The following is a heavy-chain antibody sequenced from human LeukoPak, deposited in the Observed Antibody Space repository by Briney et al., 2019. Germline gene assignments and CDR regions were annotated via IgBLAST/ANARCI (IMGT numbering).Heavy chain of an antibody. V-gene: IGHV4-39*06. CDR3: ARGLAHGGIANWFDP. D-gene: IGHD2-21*01. CDR1: GGSLNSFTHY. CDR2: IFSSGST. Sequence: SETLSLTCSVPGGSLNSFTHYWGWIRQPPGKGLEWIGCIFSSGSTYYNPSLQSRVAISLGTSKNQFALKLTSVTAADTAVYYCARGLAHGGIANWFDPWGQGTLVIVSS. J-gene: IGHJ5*02.